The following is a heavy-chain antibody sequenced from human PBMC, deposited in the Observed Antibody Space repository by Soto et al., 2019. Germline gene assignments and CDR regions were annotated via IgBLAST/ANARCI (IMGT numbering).Heavy chain of an antibody. V-gene: IGHV3-74*01. CDR2: INTDGSET. CDR3: ARDGEGF. J-gene: IGHJ4*02. Sequence: VQLVESGGGLVKPGGSLRLSCAASGFTFSSYSMNWVRRVPGRGLVWVSRINTDGSETSYEDSVEGRFTISRDNAKNTLYLQMNSLRAEDTAVYYCARDGEGFWGQGTLVTVSS. CDR1: GFTFSSYS.